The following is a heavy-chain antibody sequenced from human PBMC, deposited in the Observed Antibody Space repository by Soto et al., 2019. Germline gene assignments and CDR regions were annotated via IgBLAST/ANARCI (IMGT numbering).Heavy chain of an antibody. Sequence: QVQLQQWGAGLLKPSETLSLTCAVYGGSFSGYYWSWIRQPPGKGREWIGEINHSGSTNYNPSLKSRVTISVDTSKNQFSLKLSSVTAADTAVYYCARPSIAARTYDAFDIWGQGTMVTVSS. V-gene: IGHV4-34*01. J-gene: IGHJ3*02. CDR3: ARPSIAARTYDAFDI. D-gene: IGHD6-6*01. CDR2: INHSGST. CDR1: GGSFSGYY.